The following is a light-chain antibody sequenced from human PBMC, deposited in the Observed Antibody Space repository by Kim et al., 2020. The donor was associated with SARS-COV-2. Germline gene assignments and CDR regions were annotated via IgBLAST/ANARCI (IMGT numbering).Light chain of an antibody. Sequence: VSPGQPASITCSGDKLGDKYACWYQQTPGQSPVLVIYQDNKRPSGIPERFSGSNSGNTATLTISGTQAMDEADYYCQAWDSSTAVFGTGTKVTVL. V-gene: IGLV3-1*01. CDR1: KLGDKY. J-gene: IGLJ1*01. CDR3: QAWDSSTAV. CDR2: QDN.